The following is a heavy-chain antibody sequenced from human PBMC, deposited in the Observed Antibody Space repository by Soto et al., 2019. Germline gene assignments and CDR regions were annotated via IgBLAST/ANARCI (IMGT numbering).Heavy chain of an antibody. CDR3: AKRSPYSSGWYSPIFDY. D-gene: IGHD6-13*01. CDR2: ISESGGST. J-gene: IGHJ4*02. Sequence: GSLTRSYAAYGVIGGDYDMTWGGQAPGKGLEWVSVISESGGSTHYADSVRGRFTVSRDNSKNSLSLRMNSLRDEDTAVYFCAKRSPYSSGWYSPIFDYWGQGALVTVSS. V-gene: IGHV3-23*01. CDR1: GVIGGDYD.